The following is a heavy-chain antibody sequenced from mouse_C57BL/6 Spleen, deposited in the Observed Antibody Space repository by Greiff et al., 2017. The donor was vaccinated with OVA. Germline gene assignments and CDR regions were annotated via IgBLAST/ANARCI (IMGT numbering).Heavy chain of an antibody. CDR3: ARRGHSSGYPSDY. V-gene: IGHV1-80*01. D-gene: IGHD3-2*02. J-gene: IGHJ2*01. CDR1: GYAFRSYW. Sequence: VQLQQSGAELVKPGASVKISCKASGYAFRSYWMNWVKQRPGKGLEWIGQIYPGDGDTNYNGKFKGKATLTADKSSSTAYMQLSSLTSEDSAVYFCARRGHSSGYPSDYWGQVATLTISS. CDR2: IYPGDGDT.